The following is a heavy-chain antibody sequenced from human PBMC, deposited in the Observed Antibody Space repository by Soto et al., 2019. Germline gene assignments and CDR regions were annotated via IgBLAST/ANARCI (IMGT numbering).Heavy chain of an antibody. CDR2: IVVGSGST. D-gene: IGHD2-2*01. J-gene: IGHJ5*02. CDR3: AGVGSTAADL. Sequence: VSCKASVFTFTSSAVQWGRQARGQRLEWIGWIVVGSGSTNFAQKFQERVTITRDMSTNTVYMERSSLTSEDTAVYYCAGVGSTAADLWGQGTLGSGSA. CDR1: VFTFTSSA. V-gene: IGHV1-58*01.